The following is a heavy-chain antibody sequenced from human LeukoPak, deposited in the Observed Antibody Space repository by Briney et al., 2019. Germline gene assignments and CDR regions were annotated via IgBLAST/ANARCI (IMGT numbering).Heavy chain of an antibody. V-gene: IGHV3-23*01. CDR1: GFIYNIYA. CDR2: ISSSGGST. Sequence: PGGSLRLSCAASGFIYNIYAMSWVRQASGKGLEWVSGISSSGGSTDYADSVKGRFTISRDNPKRTLYLQMSSLRAEDTAVYYCAKGGAYGANSFFDYWGQGTLVTVSS. CDR3: AKGGAYGANSFFDY. D-gene: IGHD4-23*01. J-gene: IGHJ4*02.